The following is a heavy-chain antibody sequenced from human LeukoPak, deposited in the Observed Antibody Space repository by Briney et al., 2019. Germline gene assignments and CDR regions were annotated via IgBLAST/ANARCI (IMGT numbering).Heavy chain of an antibody. CDR3: ARVGSTVAAGTPDY. J-gene: IGHJ4*02. Sequence: GGSLRLSCTASGFTFSDYYMSWIRQAPGKGLEWVSYISGSGSHTTYADSVKGRFTISRDNAKNSLSLQVNSLRADDTAVYYCARVGSTVAAGTPDYWGQGTLVTVSS. V-gene: IGHV3-11*06. CDR2: ISGSGSHT. D-gene: IGHD6-13*01. CDR1: GFTFSDYY.